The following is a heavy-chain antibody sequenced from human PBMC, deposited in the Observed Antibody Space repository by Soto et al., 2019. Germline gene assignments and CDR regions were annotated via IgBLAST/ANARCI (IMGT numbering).Heavy chain of an antibody. CDR1: GGSISSGGYY. D-gene: IGHD2-15*01. CDR2: TYYSGRT. V-gene: IGHV4-31*03. Sequence: QVQLQESGPGMVTPSRTLSLPCTFSGGSISSGGYYWSWIGQHPGKGLEWIGYTYYSGRTYYNPSLKSRFTISVDASKNQFSLKLSCVAAADTVVYYCARDYCSGGSCCSGYYSMDVWGQGTTVTVSS. J-gene: IGHJ6*02. CDR3: ARDYCSGGSCCSGYYSMDV.